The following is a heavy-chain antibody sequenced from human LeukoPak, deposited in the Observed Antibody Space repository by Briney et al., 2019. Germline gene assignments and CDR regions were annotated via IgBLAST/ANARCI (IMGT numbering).Heavy chain of an antibody. Sequence: SETLSLTCTVSGGSLNGGSIDEYYWSWIRRPPGEGLEYIGYIYYIGSTNYNPFLKSRVTMSIDTSKNQFSLKLTSVTAADTAVYYCARGRGDSKGTRFDYWGQGNLVTAS. D-gene: IGHD3-22*01. CDR3: ARGRGDSKGTRFDY. CDR1: GGSLNGGSIDEYY. V-gene: IGHV4-61*08. J-gene: IGHJ4*02. CDR2: IYYIGST.